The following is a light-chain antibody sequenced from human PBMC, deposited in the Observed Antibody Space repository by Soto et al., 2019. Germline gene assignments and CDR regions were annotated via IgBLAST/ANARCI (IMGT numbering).Light chain of an antibody. CDR1: QSVSGW. CDR3: QQYNRYWT. V-gene: IGKV1-5*03. Sequence: DIQMTQSPSTLSASVGDRVTITCRASQSVSGWLAWYQQKPGKAPKLLIYKASGLESGVPSRFSGSGYGTEFTLTISSLQPDDIATYYCQQYNRYWTFGQGTKVEIK. J-gene: IGKJ1*01. CDR2: KAS.